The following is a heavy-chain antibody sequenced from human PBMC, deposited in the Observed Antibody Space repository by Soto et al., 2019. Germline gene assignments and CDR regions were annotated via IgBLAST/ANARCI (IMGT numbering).Heavy chain of an antibody. CDR1: GFTFSSYD. Sequence: VQLVESGGGLVQPGGSLRLSCAASGFTFSSYDMHWVRQATGKGLEWVSAIGTAGDTYYPGSVKGRFTISRENAKHSLYLQMNSLRAEDTAVYYCARGSDGYSYGFYVSGMDVWGQGTTVTVSS. J-gene: IGHJ6*02. D-gene: IGHD5-18*01. V-gene: IGHV3-13*01. CDR2: IGTAGDT. CDR3: ARGSDGYSYGFYVSGMDV.